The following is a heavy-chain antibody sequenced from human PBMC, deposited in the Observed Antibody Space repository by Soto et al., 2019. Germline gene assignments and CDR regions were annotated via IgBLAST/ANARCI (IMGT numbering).Heavy chain of an antibody. Sequence: QVQLQESGPGLVKPSQTLSLTCTVSDGFISSGNYYWRWIRQPPGKGLEWIGYISYSGSTYYNPSRRSRVSISLDTSKNQFSLKLSSVTAADTAVYYCANSSADALDAFDIWGLGTMVTVSS. CDR1: DGFISSGNYY. CDR3: ANSSADALDAFDI. D-gene: IGHD2-21*01. J-gene: IGHJ3*02. V-gene: IGHV4-30-4*01. CDR2: ISYSGST.